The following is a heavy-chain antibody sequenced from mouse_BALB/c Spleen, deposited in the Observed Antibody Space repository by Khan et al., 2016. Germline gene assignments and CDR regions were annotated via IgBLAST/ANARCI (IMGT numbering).Heavy chain of an antibody. CDR3: ARTARIKY. J-gene: IGHJ2*01. D-gene: IGHD1-2*01. CDR2: LSYSGST. CDR1: GYSITRGYG. Sequence: EVQLQESGPGLVKPSQSLSLTCTVTGYSITRGYGWNCIRQVPGNKLEWMGYLSYSGSTIYKPSLKSRIASTRDTSKNQFFLQLNSVTTEDTATYYCARTARIKYWGQGTTLTVSS. V-gene: IGHV3-2*02.